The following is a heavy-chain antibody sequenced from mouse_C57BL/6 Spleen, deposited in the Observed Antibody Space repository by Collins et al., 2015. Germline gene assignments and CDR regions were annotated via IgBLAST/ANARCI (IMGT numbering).Heavy chain of an antibody. Sequence: YWNWIRQFPGNKLEWMGYISYDGSSNFNPSLKNRISITRDTSKTQFFLKLNSVTTEDTATYFCARGITAVPWFAYWGQGTLVTVSA. D-gene: IGHD1-1*01. V-gene: IGHV3-6*01. J-gene: IGHJ3*01. CDR3: ARGITAVPWFAY. CDR2: ISYDGSS. CDR1: Y.